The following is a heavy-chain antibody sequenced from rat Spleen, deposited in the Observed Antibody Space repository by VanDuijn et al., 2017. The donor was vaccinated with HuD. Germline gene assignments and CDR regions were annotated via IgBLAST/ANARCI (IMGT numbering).Heavy chain of an antibody. V-gene: IGHV5-7*01. CDR3: ARHKITHYFDY. CDR1: GFTFSNYD. D-gene: IGHD1-1*01. J-gene: IGHJ2*01. Sequence: EVQVVESGGGIVQPGRSMKLSCAASGFTFSNYDMVWVRQAPTKGLKWVASISYDGSTPYYRDSVKGRFTISRDNAKSTLYLQMDSLRSEDTATYYCARHKITHYFDYWGQGVMVTVSS. CDR2: ISYDGSTP.